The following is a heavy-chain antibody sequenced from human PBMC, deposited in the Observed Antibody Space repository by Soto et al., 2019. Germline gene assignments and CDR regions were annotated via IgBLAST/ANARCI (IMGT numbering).Heavy chain of an antibody. D-gene: IGHD1-20*01. CDR3: ARSRYNWNRPHSYYFDY. V-gene: IGHV3-11*01. Sequence: PGGSLRLSCAASGFTFSDYYMSWIRQAPGKGLEWVSYISSSGSTIYYADSVKGRFTISRDNAKNSLYLQMNSLRAEDTAVYYCARSRYNWNRPHSYYFDYWGQGTLVTVSS. CDR1: GFTFSDYY. J-gene: IGHJ4*02. CDR2: ISSSGSTI.